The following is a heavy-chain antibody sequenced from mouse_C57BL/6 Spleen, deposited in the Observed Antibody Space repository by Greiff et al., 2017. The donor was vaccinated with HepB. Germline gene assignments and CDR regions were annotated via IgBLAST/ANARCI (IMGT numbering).Heavy chain of an antibody. CDR3: ARSTYYSKGYFDV. V-gene: IGHV1-69*01. D-gene: IGHD2-5*01. CDR2: IDPSDSYT. J-gene: IGHJ1*03. Sequence: VQLQQPGAELVMPGASVKLSCKASGYTFTSYWMHWVKQRPGQGLEWIVEIDPSDSYTNYNQKFKGKSTLTVDKSSSTAYMQLSSLTSEDSAVYYCARSTYYSKGYFDVWGTGTTVTVSS. CDR1: GYTFTSYW.